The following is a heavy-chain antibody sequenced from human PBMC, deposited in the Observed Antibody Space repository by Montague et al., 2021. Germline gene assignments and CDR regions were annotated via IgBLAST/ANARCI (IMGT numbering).Heavy chain of an antibody. J-gene: IGHJ5*02. CDR2: IYWDDDT. CDR1: GFSLNYSGVG. CDR3: AHRLVAGNWFDP. Sequence: PALVKPTQTLRLTCTFSGFSLNYSGVGAGWIRQPPGKALEWLALIYWDDDTRYNPSLRCRLAITRDTSKNQVVLTLTNVAPVDTATYFCAHRLVAGNWFDPWGQGTLVTVSS. V-gene: IGHV2-5*02.